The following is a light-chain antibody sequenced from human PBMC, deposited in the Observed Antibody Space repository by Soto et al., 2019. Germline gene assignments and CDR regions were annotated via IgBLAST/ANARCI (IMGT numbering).Light chain of an antibody. CDR1: QSVSNN. Sequence: EIVMTQSPATLSVSPGERATLSCRASQSVSNNLAWYQQKPGQAPRLLIYGASTRATGIPARFSGSGSGTEFTLTISSLQSEDFAVYYCQQYHNWPPGRTFGQGTKVEIK. V-gene: IGKV3-15*01. J-gene: IGKJ1*01. CDR3: QQYHNWPPGRT. CDR2: GAS.